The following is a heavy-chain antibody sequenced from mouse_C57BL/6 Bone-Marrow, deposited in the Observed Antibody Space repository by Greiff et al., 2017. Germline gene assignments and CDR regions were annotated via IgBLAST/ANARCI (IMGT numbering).Heavy chain of an antibody. CDR3: ARRLLTGSY. D-gene: IGHD4-1*01. Sequence: EVQLLESGADLVKPGGSLKLSCAASGFTFSSYGMSWVRQTPDKSLEWVATISGGDSYTYYPDNVKGRFTISRDNAKNTLYLQMSSLKSEDTSMYYCARRLLTGSYWGQGTLVTVSA. V-gene: IGHV5-6*01. CDR1: GFTFSSYG. CDR2: ISGGDSYT. J-gene: IGHJ3*01.